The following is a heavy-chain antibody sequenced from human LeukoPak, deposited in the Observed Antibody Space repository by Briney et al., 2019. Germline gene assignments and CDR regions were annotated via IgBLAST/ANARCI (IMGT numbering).Heavy chain of an antibody. Sequence: PSETLSLTCTVSGGSLSSGDYYWGWVRQPPGKGLEWVGYIYYSGSTYYNPSLKSRVTISVDTSKNQFSLKLSSVTAADTAVYYCARVVVVPAATGHAFDIWGQGTMVTVSS. CDR2: IYYSGST. V-gene: IGHV4-30-4*01. CDR3: ARVVVVPAATGHAFDI. D-gene: IGHD2-2*01. CDR1: GGSLSSGDYY. J-gene: IGHJ3*02.